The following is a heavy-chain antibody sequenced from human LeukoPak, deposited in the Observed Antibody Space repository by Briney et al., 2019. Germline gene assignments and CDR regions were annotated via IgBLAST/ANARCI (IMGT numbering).Heavy chain of an antibody. CDR2: IYYSGST. V-gene: IGHV4-39*01. CDR3: EGITVVVPATTGQGTSW. J-gene: IGHJ4*02. Sequence: PSETLSLTCTVSGGSISSSSYYWGWIRQPPGKGLEWIGSIYYSGSTYYSPSLKSRVAMSVDTSKNQFSLKLSSVTAADTAVYYCEGITVVVPATTGQGTSWGGQGILVTVSS. D-gene: IGHD2-2*01. CDR1: GGSISSSSYY.